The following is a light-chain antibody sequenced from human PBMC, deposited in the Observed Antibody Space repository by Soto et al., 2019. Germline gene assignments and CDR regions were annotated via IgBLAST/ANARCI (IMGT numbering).Light chain of an antibody. CDR1: SSNIGSNT. J-gene: IGLJ2*01. Sequence: QSVLTQAPSASGTHGQRVTISCSGSSSNIGSNTVSWYQQVPGTAPKLLIYSNDQRPSGVPDRFSGSKSGTSASLAIGGLQSEDEADYYCAAWDGSLNGWVFGGGTKLTVL. CDR2: SND. CDR3: AAWDGSLNGWV. V-gene: IGLV1-44*01.